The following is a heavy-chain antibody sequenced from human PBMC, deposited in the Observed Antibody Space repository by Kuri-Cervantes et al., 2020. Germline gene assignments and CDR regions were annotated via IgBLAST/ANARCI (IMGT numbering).Heavy chain of an antibody. Sequence: SCTVSGGSISSGGYYWSWIRQHPGKGLEWIGYIYYSGSTYYNPSLKSLVTISVDTSKNQFSLKLSSVTAADTAVYYCARAKTGGYCSGGSCYLNWFDPWGQGTLVTVSS. V-gene: IGHV4-31*01. D-gene: IGHD2-15*01. CDR3: ARAKTGGYCSGGSCYLNWFDP. J-gene: IGHJ5*02. CDR2: IYYSGST. CDR1: GGSISSGGYY.